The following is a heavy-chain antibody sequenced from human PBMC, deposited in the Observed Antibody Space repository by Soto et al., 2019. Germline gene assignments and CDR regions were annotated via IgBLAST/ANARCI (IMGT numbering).Heavy chain of an antibody. CDR3: ARDRGDVLMVYAHYGMDV. CDR2: ISSSSSYI. J-gene: IGHJ6*02. CDR1: GFTFSSYS. V-gene: IGHV3-21*01. Sequence: LRLSCAASGFTFSSYSMNWVRQAPGKGLEWVSSISSSSSYIYYADSVKGRFTISRDNAKNSLYLQMNSLRAEDTAVYYCARDRGDVLMVYAHYGMDVWGQGTTVTVSS. D-gene: IGHD2-8*01.